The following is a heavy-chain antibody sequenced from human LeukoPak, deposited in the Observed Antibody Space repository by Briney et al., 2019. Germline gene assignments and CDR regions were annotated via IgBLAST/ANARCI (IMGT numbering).Heavy chain of an antibody. CDR1: GGSISTYY. Sequence: KSSETLSLTCTVSGGSISTYYWSWIRQPPGKGLEWIGHVQYSGNTNYNPSLKSRVTISVDTSKNQFSLKVSSVTAADTALYYCARDPYGDYGMDVWGQGTTVTVSS. V-gene: IGHV4-59*01. J-gene: IGHJ6*02. CDR3: ARDPYGDYGMDV. D-gene: IGHD4-17*01. CDR2: VQYSGNT.